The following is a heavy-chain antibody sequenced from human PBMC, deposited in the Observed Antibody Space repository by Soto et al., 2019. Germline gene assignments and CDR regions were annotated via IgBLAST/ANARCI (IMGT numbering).Heavy chain of an antibody. CDR3: ARDLGVPPTIASHGFDY. J-gene: IGHJ4*02. V-gene: IGHV1-46*01. CDR2: INPSGGST. Sequence: ASVKVSCKASGYTFTSYYMHWVRQAPGQGLEWMGIINPSGGSTSYAQKFQGRVTMTRDTSTSTVYMELSSLRSEDTAVYYCARDLGVPPTIASHGFDYWGQGTLVTVSS. D-gene: IGHD6-13*01. CDR1: GYTFTSYY.